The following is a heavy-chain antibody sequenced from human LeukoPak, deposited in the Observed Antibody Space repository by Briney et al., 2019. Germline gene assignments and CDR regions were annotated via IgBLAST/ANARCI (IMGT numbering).Heavy chain of an antibody. D-gene: IGHD6-25*01. V-gene: IGHV3-7*01. J-gene: IGHJ4*02. Sequence: PGGSLRLSCAASGFTFSSYWTSWARQAPGKGLEWVANIKQDGSEKYYVDSVKGRFTISRDNAKNLLYLQMNSLRAEDTAVYYCARLGGRLGPPGYWGQGTLVTVSS. CDR3: ARLGGRLGPPGY. CDR2: IKQDGSEK. CDR1: GFTFSSYW.